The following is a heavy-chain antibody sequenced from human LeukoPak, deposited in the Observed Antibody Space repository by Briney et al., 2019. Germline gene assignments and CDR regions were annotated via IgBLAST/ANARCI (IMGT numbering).Heavy chain of an antibody. CDR1: GYTFTSYD. D-gene: IGHD3-22*01. Sequence: ASVKVSCKASGYTFTSYDINWVRQATGQGLEWMGWMNLNSGNTGYAQKFQGRVTMTRNTSISTAYMELSSLRSEDTAVYYCARIRRITMILSYWGQGTLVTVSS. J-gene: IGHJ4*02. CDR2: MNLNSGNT. CDR3: ARIRRITMILSY. V-gene: IGHV1-8*01.